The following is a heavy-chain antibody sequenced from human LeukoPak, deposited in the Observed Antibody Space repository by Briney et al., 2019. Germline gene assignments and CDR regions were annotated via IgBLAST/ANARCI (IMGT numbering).Heavy chain of an antibody. V-gene: IGHV1-2*02. CDR2: INPNSGGT. Sequence: GASVKVSCKASGYTLTSYYFHWVRQAPGQGLEWMGWINPNSGGTNYAQKFQGRVTMTRDTSISTAYMELSRLRSDDTAVYYCARVGWLVRVFDYWGQGTLVTVSS. D-gene: IGHD6-19*01. CDR1: GYTLTSYY. J-gene: IGHJ4*02. CDR3: ARVGWLVRVFDY.